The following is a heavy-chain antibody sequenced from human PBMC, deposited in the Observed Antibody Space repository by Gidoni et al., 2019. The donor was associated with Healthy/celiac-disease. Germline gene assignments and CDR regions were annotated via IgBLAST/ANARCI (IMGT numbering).Heavy chain of an antibody. CDR3: ARHARAPSRSVAGRIDY. V-gene: IGHV4-39*01. Sequence: QLQLQESGPGLVKPSETLSLTCTVSGGPISSSSYYWGWIRQPPGKGLEWIGSIYYSGSTYYNPSLKSRVTISVDTSKNQFSLKLSSVTAADTAVYYCARHARAPSRSVAGRIDYWGQGTLVTVSS. CDR2: IYYSGST. D-gene: IGHD6-19*01. J-gene: IGHJ4*02. CDR1: GGPISSSSYY.